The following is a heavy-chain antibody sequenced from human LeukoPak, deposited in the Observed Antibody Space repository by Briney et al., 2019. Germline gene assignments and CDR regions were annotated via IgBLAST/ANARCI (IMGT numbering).Heavy chain of an antibody. V-gene: IGHV3-33*01. CDR2: IWYDGSNK. D-gene: IGHD4-17*01. CDR3: ARDGTVTAGPFDP. J-gene: IGHJ5*02. Sequence: PGGSLRLSCAAPGIPFSSFGMHWLRQAPGKGLEWVAFIWYDGSNKYYTDSVKGRFTISRDNSKNTLYLQMNSLTAEDTAVYYCARDGTVTAGPFDPWGGGTLVTVFS. CDR1: GIPFSSFG.